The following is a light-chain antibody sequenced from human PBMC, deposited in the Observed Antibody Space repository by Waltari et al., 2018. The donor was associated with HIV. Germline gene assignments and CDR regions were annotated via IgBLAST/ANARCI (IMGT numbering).Light chain of an antibody. Sequence: QTVVTQEPSFSVSPGGTVTLTCGLTSGSVSTTYYPSWYQQTAGQAPRTLIYSTNTRSSVVPDRFSGSIRGNKAALTITGAQADDESDYYCVLYMGSGIAVFGGGTKLTVL. CDR1: SGSVSTTYY. CDR2: STN. J-gene: IGLJ3*02. CDR3: VLYMGSGIAV. V-gene: IGLV8-61*01.